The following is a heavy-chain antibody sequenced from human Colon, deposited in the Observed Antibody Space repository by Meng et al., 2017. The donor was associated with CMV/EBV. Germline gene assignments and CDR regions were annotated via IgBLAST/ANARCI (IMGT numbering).Heavy chain of an antibody. V-gene: IGHV3-7*01. CDR1: GFSFRDTW. Sequence: GESLKISCAVSGFSFRDTWMTWVRHVPGKGLQWVANINEDGSWILYLDSVKGRFTISRDNAKNSLYLQMNSLRAEDTAAYYCARDTPRGSTYLDYWGQGTLVTVSS. CDR2: INEDGSWI. CDR3: ARDTPRGSTYLDY. J-gene: IGHJ4*02. D-gene: IGHD2-15*01.